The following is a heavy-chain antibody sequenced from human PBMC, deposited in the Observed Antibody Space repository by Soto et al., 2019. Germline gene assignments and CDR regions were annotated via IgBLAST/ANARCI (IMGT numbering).Heavy chain of an antibody. J-gene: IGHJ4*02. D-gene: IGHD6-13*01. Sequence: SETLSLTCTVSGGAISSSSFYWGWIRQPPGKGLEWIGNIHYSGSTYYNPSLKSRLTISVDTSKNQFSLKVSSVTAADTAVYYCARHATHSSSLVDYWGQGTLVTVSS. V-gene: IGHV4-39*01. CDR1: GGAISSSSFY. CDR2: IHYSGST. CDR3: ARHATHSSSLVDY.